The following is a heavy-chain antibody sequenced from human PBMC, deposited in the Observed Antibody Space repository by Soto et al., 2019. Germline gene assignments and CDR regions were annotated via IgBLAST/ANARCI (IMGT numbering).Heavy chain of an antibody. D-gene: IGHD3-22*01. CDR2: TYYRSKWYN. CDR3: ARDKYYYDSSGYYYVVFAFDY. CDR1: GDSVSSNSAA. J-gene: IGHJ4*02. V-gene: IGHV6-1*01. Sequence: SQTLSLTRAISGDSVSSNSAAWNWIRQSPSRGLEWLGRTYYRSKWYNDYAVSVKSRITINPDTSKNQFPLQLNSVTPEDTAVYYCARDKYYYDSSGYYYVVFAFDYWGQGTLVTVS.